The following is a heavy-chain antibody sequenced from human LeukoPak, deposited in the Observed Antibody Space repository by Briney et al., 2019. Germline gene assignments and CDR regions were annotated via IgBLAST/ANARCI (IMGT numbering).Heavy chain of an antibody. CDR2: ISGSGGNT. V-gene: IGHV3-23*01. CDR3: AELGITMIGGV. D-gene: IGHD3-10*02. J-gene: IGHJ6*04. CDR1: GFTFRRYG. Sequence: GGSLRLSCAASGFTFRRYGMSWVRQAPGKGLEWVSAISGSGGNTYYADSVKGRFTISRDNAKNSLYLQMNSLRAEDTAVYYCAELGITMIGGVWGKGTTVTISS.